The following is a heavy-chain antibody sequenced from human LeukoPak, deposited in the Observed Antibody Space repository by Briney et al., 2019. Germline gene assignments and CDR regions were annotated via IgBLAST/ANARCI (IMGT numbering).Heavy chain of an antibody. CDR1: GCRFTSYW. Sequence: GESLQISCKGSGCRFTSYWIGWVRQLPGKGLEWMGIIYPGDSDTRYSPSFQGQVTISADKSISTAYLQWSSLKASDTAMYYCARPFGGTPYYFDYWGQGTLVTVSS. V-gene: IGHV5-51*01. D-gene: IGHD3-16*01. CDR3: ARPFGGTPYYFDY. J-gene: IGHJ4*02. CDR2: IYPGDSDT.